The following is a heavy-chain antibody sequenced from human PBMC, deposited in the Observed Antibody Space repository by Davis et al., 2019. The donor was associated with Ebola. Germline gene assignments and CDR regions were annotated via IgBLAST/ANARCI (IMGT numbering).Heavy chain of an antibody. CDR1: GFTFSTYP. CDR2: ITSGNSI. D-gene: IGHD6-19*01. J-gene: IGHJ4*02. V-gene: IGHV3-69-1*01. Sequence: PGGSLRLSCTASGFTFSTYPMTWIRQVPGKGLEWVSSITSGNSISYADSLKGRFTISRDNAKNSVYLQLNSLRPEDTAMYYCARAPAGRWQWPGTACDYWGQGTLVTVSS. CDR3: ARAPAGRWQWPGTACDY.